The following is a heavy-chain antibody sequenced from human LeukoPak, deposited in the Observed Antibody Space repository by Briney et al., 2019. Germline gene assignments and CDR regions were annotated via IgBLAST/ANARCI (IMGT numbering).Heavy chain of an antibody. J-gene: IGHJ3*02. CDR3: ASIVVVTARYAFDI. V-gene: IGHV1-2*02. Sequence: ASLKVSCKASGYTFTGYYMHWVRQAPGQRLVWMGWINPNSGDTNYAQKFQGRVTMTRDTSISTAYMELSRLRSGDTAVYYCASIVVVTARYAFDIWGQGTMVTVSS. CDR1: GYTFTGYY. CDR2: INPNSGDT. D-gene: IGHD2-21*02.